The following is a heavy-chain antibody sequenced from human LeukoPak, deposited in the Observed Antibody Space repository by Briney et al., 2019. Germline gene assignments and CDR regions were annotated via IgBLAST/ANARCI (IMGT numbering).Heavy chain of an antibody. J-gene: IGHJ5*02. V-gene: IGHV4-4*07. D-gene: IGHD2-15*01. CDR2: IYTSEST. Sequence: SETLSLTCTVSGGSISSYYWNWIRQPAGKGLEWIGRIYTSESTSYNPSLKSRVTMSLDTSENQFSLKLNSVTAADTAVYYCATEESGRGRIRQHNWLEPWGQGTPVTVSS. CDR3: ATEESGRGRIRQHNWLEP. CDR1: GGSISSYY.